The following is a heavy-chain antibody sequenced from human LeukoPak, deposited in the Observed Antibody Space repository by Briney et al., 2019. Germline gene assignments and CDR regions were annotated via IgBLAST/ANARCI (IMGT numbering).Heavy chain of an antibody. CDR1: GDSIISDSYY. Sequence: SETLSPTCTVSGDSIISDSYYWSWIRQPAGKGLEWIGRIYASGSTTYNVSLKSRLTISIDTPKNQFSLRLSSVTAADTALYYCAGTRRYCSGGSCYNWFDPWGQGILVTVSS. J-gene: IGHJ5*02. V-gene: IGHV4-61*02. D-gene: IGHD2-15*01. CDR3: AGTRRYCSGGSCYNWFDP. CDR2: IYASGST.